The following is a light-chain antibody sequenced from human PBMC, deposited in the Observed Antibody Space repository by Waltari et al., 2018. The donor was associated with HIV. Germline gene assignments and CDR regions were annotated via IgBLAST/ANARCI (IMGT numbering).Light chain of an antibody. CDR1: QNIRTS. V-gene: IGKV1-12*01. Sequence: DIQMTQSPSFVSASVGDRVSITCRASQNIRTSLAWYQRGPGEAPSLLIYEASRRQGGVPSRFSGSGSGTSFILNIDKLQAEDFAMYYCQQANSFPHTFGGGT. J-gene: IGKJ4*01. CDR3: QQANSFPHT. CDR2: EAS.